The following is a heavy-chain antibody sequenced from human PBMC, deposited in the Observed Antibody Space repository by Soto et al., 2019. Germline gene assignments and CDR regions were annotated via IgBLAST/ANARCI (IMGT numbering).Heavy chain of an antibody. V-gene: IGHV3-23*01. D-gene: IGHD5-18*01. J-gene: IGHJ6*03. CDR1: GFTFSSYA. Sequence: PGGSLRLSCAASGFTFSSYAMSWVRQAPGRGLEWVSAISGSGGSTYYADSVKGRLTISRDNSKNTLYLQMNSLRAEDTAVYYCAKDGGYSYGYGLGYYYMDVWGKGTTVTVSS. CDR2: ISGSGGST. CDR3: AKDGGYSYGYGLGYYYMDV.